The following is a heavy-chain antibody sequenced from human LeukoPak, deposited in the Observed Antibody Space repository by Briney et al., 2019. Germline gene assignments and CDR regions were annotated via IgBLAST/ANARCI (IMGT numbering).Heavy chain of an antibody. Sequence: GGSLRLSCAASGFTFISYGMHWVRQAPGKGLEWVAVISKDGSDKKYADSVKGRFIISRDNSRNTLYLQMNSLRAEDTAVYYRAKEYDGYWGQGTLVTVSS. V-gene: IGHV3-30*18. CDR3: AKEYDGY. D-gene: IGHD2-8*01. CDR1: GFTFISYG. CDR2: ISKDGSDK. J-gene: IGHJ4*02.